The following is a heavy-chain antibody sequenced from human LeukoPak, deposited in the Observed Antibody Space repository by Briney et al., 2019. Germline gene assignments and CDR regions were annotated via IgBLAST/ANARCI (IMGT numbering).Heavy chain of an antibody. V-gene: IGHV3-74*01. J-gene: IGHJ4*02. CDR2: ISPTGSTT. CDR3: ARGPNSNWSGLDF. CDR1: GFSFSGNW. Sequence: PGGSLRLSCTASGFSFSGNWRHGPAHLPGRGRVWFSRISPTGSTTSYADSVKGRFTVSRDNAKNTLYLQVNNLRAEDTAVYYCARGPNSNWSGLDFWGQGTLLTVSS. D-gene: IGHD6-6*01.